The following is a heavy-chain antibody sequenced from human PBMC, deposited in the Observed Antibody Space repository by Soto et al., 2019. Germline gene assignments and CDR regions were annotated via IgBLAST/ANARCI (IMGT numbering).Heavy chain of an antibody. D-gene: IGHD3-22*01. J-gene: IGHJ4*02. V-gene: IGHV3-7*03. CDR1: GFTFSSHW. Sequence: EVQLVESGGGLVQPGGSLRLSCVASGFTFSSHWMSWVRQAPGKGLEWVANIKQDGSDKRYVDSVKGRFTISRDNAKNSLYMQINSLRAEDTAVDYCARYTFSSGPQDYWGQGILVTVS. CDR2: IKQDGSDK. CDR3: ARYTFSSGPQDY.